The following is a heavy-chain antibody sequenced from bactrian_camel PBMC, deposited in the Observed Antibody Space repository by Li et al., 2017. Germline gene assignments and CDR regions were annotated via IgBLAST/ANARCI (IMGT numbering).Heavy chain of an antibody. CDR1: GFTFDDSD. CDR2: IRTDGSI. V-gene: IGHV3S55*01. D-gene: IGHD2*01. Sequence: QVQLVESGGGPVQAGGSLRLSCTASGFTFDDSDVGWWRQAPGNECELVSDIRTDGSIYYADSVKGRFTISRDNAENTLYLQMNSLRPEDTAMYYCVADPTLRTQVVDYAMDYRGRGTQVTVS. J-gene: IGHJ7*01.